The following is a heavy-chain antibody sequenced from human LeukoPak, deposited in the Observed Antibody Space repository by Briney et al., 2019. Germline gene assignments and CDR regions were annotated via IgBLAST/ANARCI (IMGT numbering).Heavy chain of an antibody. Sequence: GGSLRLSCAASGFTFSSYGMHWVRQAPGKGLEWVAVIWYDGSNKYYADSVKGRFTISRDNSKNTPYLQVNSLRAEDTAVYYCAKDKELELPPYYYYMDVWGKGTTVTVSS. J-gene: IGHJ6*03. CDR1: GFTFSSYG. CDR3: AKDKELELPPYYYYMDV. V-gene: IGHV3-33*06. D-gene: IGHD1-7*01. CDR2: IWYDGSNK.